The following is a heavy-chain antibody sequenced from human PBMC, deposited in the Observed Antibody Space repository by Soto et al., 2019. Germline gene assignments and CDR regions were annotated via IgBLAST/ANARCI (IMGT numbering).Heavy chain of an antibody. CDR1: GFTFSDYA. D-gene: IGHD4-4*01. J-gene: IGHJ6*03. V-gene: IGHV3-23*01. CDR3: PKGGNTKTPDYSNTDF. Sequence: SGGSLRLSCAASGFTFSDYAMSWVRQAPGKGLEWVSTISGSGDSTYHADSVKGRFTISRDNSKNMVYLQMNSLGAGHTTINYCPKGGNTKTPDYSNTDFGGKGTTDTVS. CDR2: ISGSGDST.